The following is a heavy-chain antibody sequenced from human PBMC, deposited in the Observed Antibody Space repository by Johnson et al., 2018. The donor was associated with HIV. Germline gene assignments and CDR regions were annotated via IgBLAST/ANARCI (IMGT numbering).Heavy chain of an antibody. V-gene: IGHV3-30*03. Sequence: QMLLVESGGGVVQPGRSLRLSCIASGFTFSTYGMHWVRQAPGKGLQWVALLSYDGSNKYYADSVKGRFTISRDNSKNTLYLQMKSLRTEDTAVYYCARGGGSWWGTEIDTFDIWGQGTMVTVSS. CDR3: ARGGGSWWGTEIDTFDI. CDR2: LSYDGSNK. CDR1: GFTFSTYG. J-gene: IGHJ3*02. D-gene: IGHD1/OR15-1a*01.